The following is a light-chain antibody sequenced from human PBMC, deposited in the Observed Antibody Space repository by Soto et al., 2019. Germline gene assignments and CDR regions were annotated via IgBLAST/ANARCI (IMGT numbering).Light chain of an antibody. Sequence: QSALTQSASVSGSPGQSIAISCTGTSNDVGGYNYVSWYQQHPGKAPKLMIYDVSARPSGVSNRFSGSKSDNTASLTISGLQAEDEADYYCSSYTSSSTVVFGGGTKVTVL. CDR1: SNDVGGYNY. V-gene: IGLV2-14*01. J-gene: IGLJ2*01. CDR3: SSYTSSSTVV. CDR2: DVS.